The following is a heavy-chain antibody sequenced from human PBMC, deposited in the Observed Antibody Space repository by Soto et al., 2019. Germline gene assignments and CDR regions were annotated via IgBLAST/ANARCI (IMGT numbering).Heavy chain of an antibody. V-gene: IGHV4-30-2*01. Sequence: SETLSLTCAVSGGSISSGGYSWSWIRQPPGKGLEWIGYIYHSGSTYYNPSLKSRVTISVDRSKNQFSLKLSSVTAADTAVYYCARHILSFYYDSSGFSNWFVPWGQGTLVTVSS. D-gene: IGHD3-22*01. CDR1: GGSISSGGYS. CDR3: ARHILSFYYDSSGFSNWFVP. J-gene: IGHJ5*02. CDR2: IYHSGST.